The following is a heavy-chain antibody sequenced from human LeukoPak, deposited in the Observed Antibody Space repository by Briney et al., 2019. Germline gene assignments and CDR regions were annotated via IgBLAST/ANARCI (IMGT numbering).Heavy chain of an antibody. J-gene: IGHJ6*04. D-gene: IGHD3-9*01. Sequence: PGGSLRLSCAASGFTFSSYAMHWVRQAPGKGLEYVSAISSNGGSTYYANSVKGRFTISRDNSKNTLYLQMGSLRAEDMAVCYCARGLYYDLLTGYTSYYMDVWGKGTTVTVSS. CDR3: ARGLYYDLLTGYTSYYMDV. V-gene: IGHV3-64*01. CDR2: ISSNGGST. CDR1: GFTFSSYA.